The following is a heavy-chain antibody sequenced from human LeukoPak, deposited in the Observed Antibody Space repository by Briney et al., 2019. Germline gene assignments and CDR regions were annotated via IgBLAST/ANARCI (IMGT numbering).Heavy chain of an antibody. D-gene: IGHD2-2*01. Sequence: SGGSLRLSCAASGFTFSNYAMSWVRQAPGKGLEWVSSISSSSSYIYYADSVKGRFTISRDNAKNSLYLQMNSLRAEDTAVYYCARDVSMIVVVSYYYYYMDVWGKGTTVTVSS. CDR3: ARDVSMIVVVSYYYYYMDV. CDR2: ISSSSSYI. CDR1: GFTFSNYA. V-gene: IGHV3-21*01. J-gene: IGHJ6*03.